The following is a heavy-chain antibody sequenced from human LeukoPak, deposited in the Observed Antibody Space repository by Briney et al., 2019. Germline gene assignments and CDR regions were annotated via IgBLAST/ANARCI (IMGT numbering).Heavy chain of an antibody. J-gene: IGHJ4*02. CDR1: GGTFSSYV. Sequence: ASVKVSCKASGGTFSSYVISWVRQAPGQGLEWMGGIIPIFGTANYAQKFQGRVTITADESTSTAYVELSSLRSDDTAVYYCAREPGRIAAAGKYFDYWGQGTLVTVSS. D-gene: IGHD6-13*01. CDR3: AREPGRIAAAGKYFDY. V-gene: IGHV1-69*13. CDR2: IIPIFGTA.